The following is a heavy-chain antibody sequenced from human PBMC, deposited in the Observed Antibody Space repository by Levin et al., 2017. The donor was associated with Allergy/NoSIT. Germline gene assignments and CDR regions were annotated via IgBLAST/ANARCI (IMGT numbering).Heavy chain of an antibody. J-gene: IGHJ4*02. D-gene: IGHD3-16*02. V-gene: IGHV3-49*04. Sequence: PGGSLRLSCTGSGFTFGDYAMSWVRQAPGKGLEWVGFIRNKAHGGTTEYAASVKGRLTISRDDSKSIAYLQMNSLKTEDTAVYFCARGGPPNYDYNWGSYRDGYFDYWGQGNLVTVSS. CDR3: ARGGPPNYDYNWGSYRDGYFDY. CDR2: IRNKAHGGTT. CDR1: GFTFGDYA.